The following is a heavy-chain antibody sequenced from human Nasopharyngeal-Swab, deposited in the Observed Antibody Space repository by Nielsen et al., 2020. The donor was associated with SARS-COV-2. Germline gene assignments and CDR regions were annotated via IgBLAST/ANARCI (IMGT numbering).Heavy chain of an antibody. CDR2: ISYDGSNK. V-gene: IGHV3-30*04. J-gene: IGHJ6*02. CDR1: GFPFSSYA. CDR3: ASSPGIAAPTGMDV. D-gene: IGHD6-13*01. Sequence: LKIPCATSGFPFSSYAMHWVRQAPGKGLEWVAVISYDGSNKYYADSVKGRFTISRDNSKNTLYLQMNSLRAEDTAVYYCASSPGIAAPTGMDVWGQGTTVTVSS.